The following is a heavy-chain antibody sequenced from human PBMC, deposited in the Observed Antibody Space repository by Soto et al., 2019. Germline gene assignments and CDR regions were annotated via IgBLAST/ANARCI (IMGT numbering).Heavy chain of an antibody. CDR2: ISPSGGST. D-gene: IGHD3-10*01. V-gene: IGHV1-46*01. Sequence: QVQLVQSGAEVEKPGASVKVSCKASGYTFTSYYIHWVRQAPGQGLEWMGIISPSGGSTNYAQKFQGRVTMTRDTSTSTVYMELSSLRSEDTAVYYCATTSGHRLQSGYRGQGTLVTVSS. J-gene: IGHJ4*02. CDR3: ATTSGHRLQSGY. CDR1: GYTFTSYY.